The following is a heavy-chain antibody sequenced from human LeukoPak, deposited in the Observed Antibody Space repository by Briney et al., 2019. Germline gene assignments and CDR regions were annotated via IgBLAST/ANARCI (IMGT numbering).Heavy chain of an antibody. CDR3: ARGTMEWRSGYYSYYFDY. Sequence: GASVKVSCKASGYTFTGYYMHWVRQAPGQGLEWMGWINPNSGGTNYAQKFQGRVTMTRDTSISTAYMELSSLRSEDTAVYYCARGTMEWRSGYYSYYFDYWGQGTLVTVSS. D-gene: IGHD3-22*01. CDR2: INPNSGGT. V-gene: IGHV1-2*02. CDR1: GYTFTGYY. J-gene: IGHJ4*02.